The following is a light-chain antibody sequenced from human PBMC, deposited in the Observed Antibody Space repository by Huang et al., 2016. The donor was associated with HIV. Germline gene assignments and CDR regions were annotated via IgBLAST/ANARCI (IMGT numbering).Light chain of an antibody. V-gene: IGKV1-39*01. Sequence: DIQMSQSPSSLSGSVGDRVRITCRASQSIRNYLNWYKQKPVRAPKLLIYDASSLQSGVPSRFTGSGSGTDFTLTITNLQPDDFATYYCQQSNNAPYTFGQGTKVEIK. CDR2: DAS. J-gene: IGKJ2*01. CDR1: QSIRNY. CDR3: QQSNNAPYT.